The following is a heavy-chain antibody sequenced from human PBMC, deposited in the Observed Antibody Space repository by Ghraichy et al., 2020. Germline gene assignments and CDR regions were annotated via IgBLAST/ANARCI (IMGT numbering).Heavy chain of an antibody. CDR1: GGSFSGYY. CDR3: ARGIAAAGTRFDP. V-gene: IGHV4-34*01. D-gene: IGHD6-13*01. CDR2: INHSGST. J-gene: IGHJ5*02. Sequence: SPTLSLTCAVYGGSFSGYYWSWIRQPPGKGLEWIGEINHSGSTNYNPSLKSRVTISVDTSKNQFSLKLSSVTAADTAVYYCARGIAAAGTRFDPWGQGTLVTVSS.